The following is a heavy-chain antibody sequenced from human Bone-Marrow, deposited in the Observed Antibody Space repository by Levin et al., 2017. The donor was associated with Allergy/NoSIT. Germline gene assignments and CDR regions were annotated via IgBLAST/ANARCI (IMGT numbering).Heavy chain of an antibody. CDR3: ARARRGLPSNQSDAFDI. CDR2: ISSSSSYI. Sequence: GGSLRLSCAASGFTFSSYSMNWVRQAPGKGLEWVSSISSSSSYIYYADSVKGRFTISRDNAKNSLYLQMNSLRAEDTAVYYCARARRGLPSNQSDAFDIWGQGTMVTVSS. V-gene: IGHV3-21*01. J-gene: IGHJ3*02. CDR1: GFTFSSYS. D-gene: IGHD5-12*01.